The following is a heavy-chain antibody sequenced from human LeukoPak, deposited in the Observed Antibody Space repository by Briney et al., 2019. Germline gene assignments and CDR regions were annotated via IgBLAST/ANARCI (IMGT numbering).Heavy chain of an antibody. CDR3: PGGGGIRYFDL. CDR1: GFTFSDYY. CDR2: ISNIGYSM. Sequence: GGSLRLSCAASGFTFSDYYMSWVRQAPGKGLEWLAYISNIGYSMYYADSVKDRSTISRDNDQRSVDLQLNSLTADDTAVYFFPGGGGIRYFDLWGQGSLVTVSS. V-gene: IGHV3-11*01. J-gene: IGHJ4*02. D-gene: IGHD3-9*01.